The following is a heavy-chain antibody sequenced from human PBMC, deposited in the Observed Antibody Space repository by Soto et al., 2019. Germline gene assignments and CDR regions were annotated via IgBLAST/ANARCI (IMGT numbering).Heavy chain of an antibody. V-gene: IGHV1-69*08. J-gene: IGHJ4*02. D-gene: IGHD4-17*01. CDR2: IIPILDMA. CDR1: GGTFSNYT. CDR3: ARDVGLGPVTVSTHVDY. Sequence: QVQLVQSGAEVKKPGSSVKVSCKASGGTFSNYTITWVRQAPGQGLEWMGRIIPILDMANYAKKFQGRVTITADKSTSTAYRELSRLRSEDTAVYYCARDVGLGPVTVSTHVDYWGEGTLVIVSS.